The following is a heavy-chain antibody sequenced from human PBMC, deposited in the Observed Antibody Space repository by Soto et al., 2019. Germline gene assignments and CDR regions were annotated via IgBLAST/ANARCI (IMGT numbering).Heavy chain of an antibody. CDR1: WFTFTRYS. CDR3: ARESEDLTSNFDY. CDR2: ISSTTNYI. V-gene: IGHV3-21*06. J-gene: IGHJ4*02. Sequence: GGSLRLSFAASWFTFTRYSMNWCRQAPGKGLEWVSSISSTTNYIYYGDSMKGRFTISRDNAKNSLYLEMNSLRAEDTAVYYCARESEDLTSNFDYWGQGTLVTVSS.